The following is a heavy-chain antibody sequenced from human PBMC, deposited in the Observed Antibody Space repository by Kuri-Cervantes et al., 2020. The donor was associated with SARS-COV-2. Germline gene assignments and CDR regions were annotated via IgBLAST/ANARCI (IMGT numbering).Heavy chain of an antibody. Sequence: ASVKVSRKASCYTFTSYCSSCVRQAPGQGLEWRGWISAYNGNTNYAQKLQGRVTMTTDTSTSTAYMELRSLRTDDTAVYYCARDAGYYGSSGYRYYFDYWGQGTLVTVSS. D-gene: IGHD3-22*01. CDR3: ARDAGYYGSSGYRYYFDY. J-gene: IGHJ4*02. CDR1: CYTFTSYC. V-gene: IGHV1-18*01. CDR2: ISAYNGNT.